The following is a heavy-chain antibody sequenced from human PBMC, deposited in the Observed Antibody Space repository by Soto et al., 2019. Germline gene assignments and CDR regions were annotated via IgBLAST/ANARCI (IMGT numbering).Heavy chain of an antibody. D-gene: IGHD6-13*01. V-gene: IGHV6-1*01. CDR2: TYYRSKWYS. CDR3: AGTPIAASGNWFDP. J-gene: IGHJ5*02. CDR1: GYSVSSNSAT. Sequence: SGALVLPCASSGYSVSSNSATWNWIRQSPSRGLEWLGRTYYRSKWYSDYAVSVKSRITINPDTSKNQFSLQLNSVTPEDTAVYYCAGTPIAASGNWFDPWGQGTLVTVSS.